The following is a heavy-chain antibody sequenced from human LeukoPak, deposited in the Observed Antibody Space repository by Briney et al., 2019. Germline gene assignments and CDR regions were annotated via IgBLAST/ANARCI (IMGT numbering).Heavy chain of an antibody. J-gene: IGHJ3*02. V-gene: IGHV5-51*01. CDR1: GYSFTSYW. Sequence: RAGESLKISCKGSGYSFTSYWIGWVRQMPGKGLEWMGIIYPGDSDTRYSPSFQGQVTISADKSISTAYLQWSSLKASDTAMYYCARSHDSSGYYPGDAFDIWGQGTMVTVSS. D-gene: IGHD3-22*01. CDR2: IYPGDSDT. CDR3: ARSHDSSGYYPGDAFDI.